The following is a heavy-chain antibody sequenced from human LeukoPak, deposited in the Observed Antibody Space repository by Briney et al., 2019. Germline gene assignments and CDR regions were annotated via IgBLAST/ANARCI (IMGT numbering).Heavy chain of an antibody. CDR3: ARDRVDFWSGYGH. CDR2: ISGSGGNT. D-gene: IGHD3-3*01. Sequence: GGSLRLSCAVSGFAFGSEAMSWVRQAPGKGLEWVSVISGSGGNTYYADSVKGRFTISRDNAKNSLYLQMNSLRAEDTAVYYCARDRVDFWSGYGHWGQGTLVTVSS. J-gene: IGHJ4*02. V-gene: IGHV3-23*01. CDR1: GFAFGSEA.